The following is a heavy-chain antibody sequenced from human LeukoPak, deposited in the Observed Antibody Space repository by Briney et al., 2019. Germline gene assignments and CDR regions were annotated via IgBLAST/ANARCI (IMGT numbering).Heavy chain of an antibody. D-gene: IGHD2-21*02. CDR1: GYSFTSYW. J-gene: IGHJ4*02. CDR3: ARRGPRDCIDN. CDR2: IYPGDSDS. V-gene: IGHV5-51*01. Sequence: GQSLNISFQGSGYSFTSYWIGWVRQVPGKGLQWMGIIYPGDSDSRYSPSFQGQVTISADKSISTAYLQWSSLKASDTAMYYCARRGPRDCIDNWGQGNLVTVSS.